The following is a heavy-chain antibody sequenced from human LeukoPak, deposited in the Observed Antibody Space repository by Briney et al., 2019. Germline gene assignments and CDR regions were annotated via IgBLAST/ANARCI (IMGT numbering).Heavy chain of an antibody. CDR1: GFTFSSYW. Sequence: GGSLRLSCAASGFTFSSYWMNWARQAPGKGLEWVASINHNGNVNYYVDSVKGRFTISRDNAKNSPYLQMNSLRAEDTAVYYCARVFWSGFLRYFDYWGQGTLVTVSS. J-gene: IGHJ4*02. CDR3: ARVFWSGFLRYFDY. CDR2: INHNGNVN. V-gene: IGHV3-7*03. D-gene: IGHD3-3*01.